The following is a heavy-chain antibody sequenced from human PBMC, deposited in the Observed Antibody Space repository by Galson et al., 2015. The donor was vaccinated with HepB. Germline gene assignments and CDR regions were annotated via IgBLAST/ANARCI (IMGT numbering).Heavy chain of an antibody. J-gene: IGHJ4*02. CDR3: AKEASPLQYGDYGDGLDY. Sequence: SLRLSCAASGFTFGSYSMNWVRQAPGKGLEWVSYISSSGSTIYYADSVKGRFTISRDSAKNSLYLQMSSLRAEDTAVYYCAKEASPLQYGDYGDGLDYWGQGTLVTVSS. CDR1: GFTFGSYS. D-gene: IGHD4-17*01. V-gene: IGHV3-48*01. CDR2: ISSSGSTI.